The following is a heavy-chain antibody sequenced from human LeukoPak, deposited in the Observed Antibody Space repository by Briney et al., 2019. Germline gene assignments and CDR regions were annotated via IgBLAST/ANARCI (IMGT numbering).Heavy chain of an antibody. J-gene: IGHJ5*02. D-gene: IGHD2-15*01. CDR1: GYRFTSYG. CDR2: ISANNGNT. V-gene: IGHV1-18*01. Sequence: ASVTVSCKASGYRFTSYGITWVRQAPGQGLEWMGWISANNGNTNYAQKLQGRITLTTDTPTSTAYMELRSLRSDDTAVYYCAREGYCSGGTCYSTMNWFDPWGQGTLVTVSS. CDR3: AREGYCSGGTCYSTMNWFDP.